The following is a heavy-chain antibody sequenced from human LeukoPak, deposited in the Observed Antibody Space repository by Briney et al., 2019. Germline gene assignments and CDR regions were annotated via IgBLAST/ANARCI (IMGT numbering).Heavy chain of an antibody. CDR1: GYTFTGYY. V-gene: IGHV1-2*02. CDR2: INPNSGGT. J-gene: IGHJ4*02. CDR3: ARGFPTGTTVELVDY. D-gene: IGHD1-1*01. Sequence: ASVKVSCKASGYTFTGYYMHWVRQAPGQGLEWMGWINPNSGGTNYAQKFQGRVTMTRDTSISTPYMELSRLRSDDTAVYYCARGFPTGTTVELVDYWGQGTLVTVSS.